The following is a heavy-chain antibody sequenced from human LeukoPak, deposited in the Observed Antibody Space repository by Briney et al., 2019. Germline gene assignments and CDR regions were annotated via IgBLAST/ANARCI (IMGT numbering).Heavy chain of an antibody. CDR1: GYGFTSYW. CDR3: ASLLDSSGWANDAFDI. V-gene: IGHV5-10-1*01. D-gene: IGHD6-19*01. Sequence: GESLKISCKGSGYGFTSYWISWVRQMPGKGLEWMGRIDPSDSYTNYSPSFQGHVTISADKSISTAYLQWSSLKASDTAMYYCASLLDSSGWANDAFDIWGQGTMVTVSS. CDR2: IDPSDSYT. J-gene: IGHJ3*02.